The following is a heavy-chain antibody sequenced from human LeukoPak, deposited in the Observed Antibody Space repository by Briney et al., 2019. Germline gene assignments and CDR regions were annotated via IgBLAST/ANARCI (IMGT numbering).Heavy chain of an antibody. CDR3: APTDVYYYDY. D-gene: IGHD4-11*01. CDR2: INPNSGGT. Sequence: ASVTVSCKASGYTFSGYYIHWVRQAPGQGLEWLGWINPNSGGTKYAQKFQGRVTMTRDTSISTAYMDLSRLRSDDTAVYYCAPTDVYYYDYWGQGTLVTVSS. CDR1: GYTFSGYY. V-gene: IGHV1-2*02. J-gene: IGHJ4*02.